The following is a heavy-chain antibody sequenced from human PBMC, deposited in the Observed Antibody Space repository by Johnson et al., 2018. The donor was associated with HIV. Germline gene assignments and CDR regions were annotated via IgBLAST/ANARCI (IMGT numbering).Heavy chain of an antibody. CDR3: AKSGPRGGNPDDAFDI. J-gene: IGHJ3*02. CDR2: ISSSGRTI. D-gene: IGHD4-23*01. V-gene: IGHV3-11*04. CDR1: GFTFSDYY. Sequence: VQLVESGGGVVQPGRSLRLSCAASGFTFSDYYMTWIRQAPGKGLESISYISSSGRTIYYADSVKGRFTISRDNSKNTLYLQMNSLRAEDTAVYYCAKSGPRGGNPDDAFDIWGQGTMVTVSS.